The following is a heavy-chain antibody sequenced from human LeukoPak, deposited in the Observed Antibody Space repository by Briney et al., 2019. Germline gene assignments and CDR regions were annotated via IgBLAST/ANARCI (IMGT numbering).Heavy chain of an antibody. V-gene: IGHV4-61*01. Sequence: SETLSLTCTVSGGSVSSGSYYWSWIRQPLGKGLEWIGYIYYSGSTNYNPSLKSRVTISVDTSKNQFSLKLSSVTAADTAVYYCAREGSYYGNYFDYWGQGTLVTVSS. J-gene: IGHJ4*02. D-gene: IGHD1-26*01. CDR1: GGSVSSGSYY. CDR3: AREGSYYGNYFDY. CDR2: IYYSGST.